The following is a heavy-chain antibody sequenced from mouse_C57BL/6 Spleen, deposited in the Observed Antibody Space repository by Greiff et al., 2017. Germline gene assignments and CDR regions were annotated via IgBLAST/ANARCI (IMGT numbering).Heavy chain of an antibody. CDR1: GYAFSSSW. V-gene: IGHV1-82*01. CDR3: ARGEHDDGYSY. D-gene: IGHD2-3*01. CDR2: IYPGDGDT. Sequence: VQLQQSGPELVKPGASVKISCKASGYAFSSSWMNWVKQRPGKGLEWIGRIYPGDGDTNYNGKLKGKATLTADKSSSTAYMQLSSLTSEDSAVYFCARGEHDDGYSYWGQGTTLTVSS. J-gene: IGHJ2*01.